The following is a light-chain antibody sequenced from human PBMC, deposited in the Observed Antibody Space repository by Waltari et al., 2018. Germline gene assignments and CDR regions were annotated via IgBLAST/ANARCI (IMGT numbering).Light chain of an antibody. CDR2: VNSAGSH. CDR1: SGHSSNV. J-gene: IGLJ3*02. V-gene: IGLV4-69*01. CDR3: QTGGHGTWV. Sequence: QLVLTQSPSVSASLGASVKLTCTLSSGHSSNVIAWLQQQPGTGPRYLMKVNSAGSHSKGDEIPDRFSGSSSGPERYLTISSLQSDDEADYYCQTGGHGTWVFGGGTKLTVL.